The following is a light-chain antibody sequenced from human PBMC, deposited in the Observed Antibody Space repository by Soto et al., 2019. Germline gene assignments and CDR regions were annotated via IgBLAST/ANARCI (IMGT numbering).Light chain of an antibody. Sequence: EIVLTQSPATLSLSSGERATLSCRASQTVSSYLLWYQQKRGQAPRLLIYDASNRATGIPARFSGSGSGTDFTLTISSLEPEDFALYYCQQYGGSPITFGLGTRLEIK. CDR2: DAS. V-gene: IGKV3-11*01. CDR3: QQYGGSPIT. CDR1: QTVSSY. J-gene: IGKJ5*01.